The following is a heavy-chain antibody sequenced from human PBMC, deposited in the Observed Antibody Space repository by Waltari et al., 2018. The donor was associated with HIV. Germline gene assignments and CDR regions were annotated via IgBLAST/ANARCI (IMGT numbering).Heavy chain of an antibody. Sequence: EVQLVVSGGGRVKPGGSLRLSCAASGVTFSSYRMHWVRQSPGKWRDVFSFISSISSNIYCADALKGRFTISRDNAKNSLYLKMNSRRAEDTAVYYGARVGSLGHYGMDVGGQGTTVTVSS. CDR2: ISSISSNI. J-gene: IGHJ6*02. D-gene: IGHD3-10*01. CDR1: GVTFSSYR. CDR3: ARVGSLGHYGMDV. V-gene: IGHV3-21*01.